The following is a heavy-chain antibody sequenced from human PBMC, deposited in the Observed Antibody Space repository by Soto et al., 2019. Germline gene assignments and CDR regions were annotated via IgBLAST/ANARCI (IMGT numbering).Heavy chain of an antibody. CDR2: IDPSDSYT. J-gene: IGHJ4*02. V-gene: IGHV5-10-1*01. D-gene: IGHD1-1*01. Sequence: GESLKTSCKGSGYRITNSWITWVRQMPGKGLEWMGRIDPSDSYTNYSPSFQGHVTISVDKSISTAYLQWSSLKASDTAIYCCARLGYGYYFDYWGQGTLVTVSS. CDR1: GYRITNSW. CDR3: ARLGYGYYFDY.